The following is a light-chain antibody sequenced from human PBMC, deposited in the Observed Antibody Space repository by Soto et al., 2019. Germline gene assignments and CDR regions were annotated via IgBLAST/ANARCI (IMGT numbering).Light chain of an antibody. Sequence: HSVLTQPPAVSGASGQSVSISCTGSSSNSGAGYDVHWYQHLPGTAPKLLIYANNNRPSGVPDRFSGSKSGTSASLAITGLQAEDEADYYCQSYDSSRSPLYVFGTGNKVT. CDR3: QSYDSSRSPLYV. V-gene: IGLV1-40*01. J-gene: IGLJ1*01. CDR2: ANN. CDR1: SSNSGAGYD.